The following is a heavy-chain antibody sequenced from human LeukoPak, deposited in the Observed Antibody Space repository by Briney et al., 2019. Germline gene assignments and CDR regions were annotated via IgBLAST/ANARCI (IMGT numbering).Heavy chain of an antibody. CDR1: GFTFSSYS. Sequence: GGSLRLSCAASGFTFSSYSMNWVRQAPGKGLEWVSSISSSSYIYYADSVKGRFTISKDNAKNSLYLQMNSLRAEDTAVYYCARDWGYYYYYGMDVWGQGTTVTVSS. D-gene: IGHD3-16*01. V-gene: IGHV3-21*01. J-gene: IGHJ6*02. CDR2: ISSSSYI. CDR3: ARDWGYYYYYGMDV.